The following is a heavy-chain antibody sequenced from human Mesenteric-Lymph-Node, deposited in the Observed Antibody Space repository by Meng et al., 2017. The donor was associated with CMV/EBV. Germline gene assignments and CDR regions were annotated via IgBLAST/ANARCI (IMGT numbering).Heavy chain of an antibody. D-gene: IGHD3-10*01. CDR1: GYTFTHFG. CDR3: ARRFGFGDY. CDR2: INTNTGNP. Sequence: NVYCKASGYTFTHFGINWVRQAPGQGLEWMGWINTNTGNPAYAQGFTGRFVFSLDTSASTAYLQINSLEADDTAFYYCARRFGFGDYWGQGSLVTVSS. V-gene: IGHV7-4-1*02. J-gene: IGHJ4*02.